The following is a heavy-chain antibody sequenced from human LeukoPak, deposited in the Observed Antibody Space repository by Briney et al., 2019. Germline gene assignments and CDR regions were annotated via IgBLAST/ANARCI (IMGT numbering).Heavy chain of an antibody. V-gene: IGHV3-74*01. CDR3: ATFGYDWYLGYCGERELGTVSSQRASPPTS. CDR1: GFTFSSYC. J-gene: IGHJ5*01. CDR2: ISSSGSDT. Sequence: GGSLRLSCAASGFTFSSYCMRWVRQPPGKGLVWVSRISSSGSDTDYADSVKGRFTISRDNAKNTLYLQMNSLRAEDTAVYYCATFGYDWYLGYCGERELGTVSSQRASPPTSW. D-gene: IGHD7-27*01.